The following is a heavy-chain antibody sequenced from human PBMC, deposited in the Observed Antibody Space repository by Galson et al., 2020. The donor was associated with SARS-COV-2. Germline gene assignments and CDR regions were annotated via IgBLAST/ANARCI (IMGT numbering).Heavy chain of an antibody. CDR3: ARLRYYDVLTGYIVDV. J-gene: IGHJ6*02. CDR1: AYTFTDSY. Sequence: ASVKVSCKASAYTFTDSYIHWVRQAPGQGLEWMGWINPQSGGKNYAQKFEGRVTMTRDTSITTAYIELSRLRADDTAVYYCARLRYYDVLTGYIVDVWGQGTMVTVSS. D-gene: IGHD3-9*01. V-gene: IGHV1-2*02. CDR2: INPQSGGK.